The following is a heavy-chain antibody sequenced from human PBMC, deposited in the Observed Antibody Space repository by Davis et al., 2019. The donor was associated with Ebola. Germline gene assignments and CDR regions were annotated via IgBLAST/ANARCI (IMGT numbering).Heavy chain of an antibody. V-gene: IGHV3-21*04. Sequence: GESLKISCAASGFTFSSYSMNWVRQAPGKGLEWVSSISSSSSYIYYADSVKGRFTISRDNAKNSLYLQMNSLRAEDTAVYYCARGAYNWNYARFDYWGQGTLVTVSS. CDR2: ISSSSSYI. J-gene: IGHJ4*02. CDR1: GFTFSSYS. D-gene: IGHD1-7*01. CDR3: ARGAYNWNYARFDY.